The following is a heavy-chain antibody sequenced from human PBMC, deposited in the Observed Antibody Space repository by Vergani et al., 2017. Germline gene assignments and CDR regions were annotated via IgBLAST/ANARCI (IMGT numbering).Heavy chain of an antibody. Sequence: QVQLVHSGAEVKKPGSSVKVSCKASGGTFSSYTISWVRQAPGQGLEWMGRIIPILGIANYAQKFQGRVTITADKSTSTAYMELSSLRSEDTAVYYCARVSRSSSWYWVDYWGQGTLVTVSS. J-gene: IGHJ4*02. CDR1: GGTFSSYT. D-gene: IGHD6-13*01. CDR3: ARVSRSSSWYWVDY. V-gene: IGHV1-69*02. CDR2: IIPILGIA.